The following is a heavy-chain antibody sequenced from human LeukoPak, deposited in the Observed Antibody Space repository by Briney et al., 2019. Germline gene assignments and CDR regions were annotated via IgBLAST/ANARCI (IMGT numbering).Heavy chain of an antibody. CDR2: IDSDGSST. CDR3: ARPPYSSGSFDL. D-gene: IGHD6-19*01. J-gene: IGHJ2*01. V-gene: IGHV3-74*01. Sequence: PGGSLRLSCAASGFTFSSYWMHWVRQAPGKGLVWVSRIDSDGSSTTYADSVKGRFTISRDNAKNTLYQQMNSPRAEDTAVYYCARPPYSSGSFDLWGRGTLVTVSS. CDR1: GFTFSSYW.